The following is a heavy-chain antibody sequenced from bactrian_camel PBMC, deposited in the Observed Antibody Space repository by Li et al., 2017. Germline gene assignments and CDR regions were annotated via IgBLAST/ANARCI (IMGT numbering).Heavy chain of an antibody. CDR1: GVTYSEYC. CDR3: AALNYFVDRNTCFWKARGVDFGH. D-gene: IGHD3*01. V-gene: IGHV3S40*01. CDR2: IFTSDDSS. J-gene: IGHJ6*01. Sequence: EVQLVESGGGLVQPGGSLRLSCTASGVTYSEYCMGWYRQGIGEEREGVAAIFTSDDSSYYTDSVKGRFTISRENDKNTVYLQMNNLKPEDTAMYYCAALNYFVDRNTCFWKARGVDFGHRGQGTQVTVS.